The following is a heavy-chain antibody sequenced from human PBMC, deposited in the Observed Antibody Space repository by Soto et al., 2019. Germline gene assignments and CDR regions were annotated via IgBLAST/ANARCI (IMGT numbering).Heavy chain of an antibody. Sequence: GGSLRLSCAGSGFTFSSYSMNWVRQAPGKGLEWVSAISSSSSYIYYADSVKGRFTISRDNAKNSLYLQMNSLRAEDTAVYYCATQLRLGELSPDYWGQGTLVTVSS. V-gene: IGHV3-21*01. D-gene: IGHD3-16*02. CDR2: ISSSSSYI. CDR1: GFTFSSYS. CDR3: ATQLRLGELSPDY. J-gene: IGHJ4*02.